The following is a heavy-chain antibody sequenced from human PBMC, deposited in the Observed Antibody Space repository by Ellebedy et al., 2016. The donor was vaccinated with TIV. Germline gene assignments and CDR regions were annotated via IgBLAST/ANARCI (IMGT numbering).Heavy chain of an antibody. Sequence: PGGSLRLSCAASGFTVTSNYMSWVRQAPGKGLEWVSVIYSGISTYYADSVKGRFIISRDNSKNTLYLQMNSLRAEDTAVYYCARGPYSNDWYFDLWGRGTLVTVSS. V-gene: IGHV3-53*01. D-gene: IGHD6-13*01. CDR1: GFTVTSNY. CDR2: IYSGIST. J-gene: IGHJ2*01. CDR3: ARGPYSNDWYFDL.